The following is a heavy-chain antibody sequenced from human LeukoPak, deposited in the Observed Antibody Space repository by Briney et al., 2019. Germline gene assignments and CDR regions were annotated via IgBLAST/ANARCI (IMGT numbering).Heavy chain of an antibody. CDR3: AKDRGYFPPLDAFDI. V-gene: IGHV3-30*02. Sequence: GGSLRLSCAASGFTFSSYGMYWVRQAPGKGLEWVAFTRYDGSNKYYADSVKGRFTISRDNSKNTLYLQMNSLRAEDTAVYYCAKDRGYFPPLDAFDIWGQGTMVTVSS. J-gene: IGHJ3*02. CDR1: GFTFSSYG. D-gene: IGHD6-25*01. CDR2: TRYDGSNK.